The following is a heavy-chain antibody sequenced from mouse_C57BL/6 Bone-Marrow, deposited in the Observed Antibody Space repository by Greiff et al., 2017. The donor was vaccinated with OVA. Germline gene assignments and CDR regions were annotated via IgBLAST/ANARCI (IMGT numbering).Heavy chain of an antibody. J-gene: IGHJ3*01. Sequence: QVQLKQSGAELVKPGASVTMSCKASGYTFTTYPIEWMKQPHGKSLEWIGNFHPYNDDNKYNEQFQGQDTLTVDKSSSTVFLELSRLTSDDSAIYYCARPGDYDVDLFAYWGQGTLVTVSA. V-gene: IGHV1-47*01. CDR3: ARPGDYDVDLFAY. D-gene: IGHD2-4*01. CDR2: FHPYNDDN. CDR1: GYTFTTYP.